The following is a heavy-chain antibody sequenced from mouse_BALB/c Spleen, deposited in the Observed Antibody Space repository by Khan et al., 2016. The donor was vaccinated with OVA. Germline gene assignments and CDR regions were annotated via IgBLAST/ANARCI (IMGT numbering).Heavy chain of an antibody. CDR1: GFTFSTYA. CDR2: ISSDGDYT. J-gene: IGHJ3*01. CDR3: ASSPYGNFAY. V-gene: IGHV5-9-3*01. D-gene: IGHD2-1*01. Sequence: EVELVESGGGFVKPGGSLKLSCAASGFTFSTYAMSWVRQTPEKRLEWVATISSDGDYTYYPDNVTGRFTISRDNAKNTLYLQMSSLGSEDTAMYCCASSPYGNFAYWGQGTLVTVSA.